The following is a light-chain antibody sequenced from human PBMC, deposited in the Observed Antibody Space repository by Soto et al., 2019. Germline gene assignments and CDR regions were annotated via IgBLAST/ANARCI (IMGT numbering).Light chain of an antibody. CDR2: AAS. CDR1: QSISSY. CDR3: QQSYSTLWT. Sequence: DIQLTQSQSSLSASVGERVTLTCLASQSISSYLHWYQQKPGKAPKLLIYAASSLQSGVPSRFSGSGSGTDFTLTISSLQPEDFATYYCQQSYSTLWTFGQGTKVDIK. V-gene: IGKV1-39*01. J-gene: IGKJ1*01.